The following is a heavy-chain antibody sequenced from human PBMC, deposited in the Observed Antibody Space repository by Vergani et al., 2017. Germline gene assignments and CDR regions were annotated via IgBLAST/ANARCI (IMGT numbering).Heavy chain of an antibody. CDR2: IWYDGSNK. J-gene: IGHJ4*02. CDR1: GFTFSSYG. Sequence: VQLVESGGGVVQPGRSLRLSCAASGFTFSSYGMHWVRQAPGKGLEWVAVIWYDGSNKYYADSVKGRFTISRDNSKNTLYLQMNSLRAEDTAVYYCEKVRDRGYSGYDRGFDYWGQGTLVTESS. CDR3: EKVRDRGYSGYDRGFDY. D-gene: IGHD5-12*01. V-gene: IGHV3-33*06.